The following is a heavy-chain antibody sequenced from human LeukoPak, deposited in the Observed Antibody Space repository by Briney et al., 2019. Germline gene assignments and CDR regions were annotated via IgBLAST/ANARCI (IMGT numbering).Heavy chain of an antibody. CDR3: AKGSGYSGYDFPPPFDY. D-gene: IGHD5-12*01. J-gene: IGHJ4*02. V-gene: IGHV3-23*01. Sequence: GGSLRLSCAASGFTFSSYAMSWVRQAPGKGLEGVSAISGSGGSTYYADSVKGRFTISRDNSKNTLYLQMNSLRAEDTAVYYCAKGSGYSGYDFPPPFDYWGQGTLVTVSS. CDR2: ISGSGGST. CDR1: GFTFSSYA.